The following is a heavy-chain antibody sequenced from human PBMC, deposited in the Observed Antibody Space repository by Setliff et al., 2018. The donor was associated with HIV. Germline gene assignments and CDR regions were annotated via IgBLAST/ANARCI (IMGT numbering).Heavy chain of an antibody. D-gene: IGHD5-18*01. Sequence: PSETLSLTCTVSGGSISSSSYYWGWIRQPPGKGLEWIGSIYYSGSTYYNPSLKSRVTISVDTSKNQFSLKLSSVTATDTAVYYCARGSGEVGRWVVDTAMAGGNWFDPWGQGTLVTVSS. CDR3: ARGSGEVGRWVVDTAMAGGNWFDP. CDR1: GGSISSSSYY. CDR2: IYYSGST. V-gene: IGHV4-39*01. J-gene: IGHJ5*02.